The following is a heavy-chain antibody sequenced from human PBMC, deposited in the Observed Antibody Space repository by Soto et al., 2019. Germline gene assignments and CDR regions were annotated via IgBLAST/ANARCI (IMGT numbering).Heavy chain of an antibody. V-gene: IGHV1-18*01. CDR3: ARALTGYGMDV. CDR1: RYIFTNYG. J-gene: IGHJ6*02. Sequence: QVQLVQSGVEVREPGASVKVSCKAVRYIFTNYGVSWVRQAPGQGLEWMGWITIYNGNTEYAQKFQGRVTMTTDASTSTAYMELGSLRSDDTAIYYCARALTGYGMDVWGQGTTVTVSS. CDR2: ITIYNGNT.